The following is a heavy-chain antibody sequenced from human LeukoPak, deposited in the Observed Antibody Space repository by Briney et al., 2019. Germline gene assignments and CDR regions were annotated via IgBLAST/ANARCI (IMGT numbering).Heavy chain of an antibody. CDR1: GFTFSSYA. D-gene: IGHD6-19*01. CDR2: ISGSGGST. Sequence: GGSLRLSCAASGFTFSSYAMSWLRQAPGKGLEWVSAISGSGGSTYYADSVKGRFTISRDNSKSTLYLQMNSLRAEDTAVYYCAKAQQWLVGYYFDYWGQGTLVSVSS. J-gene: IGHJ4*02. CDR3: AKAQQWLVGYYFDY. V-gene: IGHV3-23*01.